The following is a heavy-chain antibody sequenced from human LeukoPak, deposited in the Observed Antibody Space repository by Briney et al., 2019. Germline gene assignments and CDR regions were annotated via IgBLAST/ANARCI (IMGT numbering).Heavy chain of an antibody. J-gene: IGHJ3*02. CDR1: GFTFSIYS. V-gene: IGHV3-21*06. CDR3: ARAWGGGSYSDAFDI. Sequence: GGSLRLSCAASGFTFSIYSMNWVCQAPGKGLEWVSSISSSSSYRYYADSVKGRFTISRDNTKNSLYLKMSSLRVEDTAVFYCARAWGGGSYSDAFDIWGQGTMVTVSS. D-gene: IGHD1-26*01. CDR2: ISSSSSYR.